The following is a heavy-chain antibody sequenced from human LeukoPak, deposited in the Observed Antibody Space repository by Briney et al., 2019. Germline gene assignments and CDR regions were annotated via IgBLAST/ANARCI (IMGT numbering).Heavy chain of an antibody. J-gene: IGHJ5*02. V-gene: IGHV1-69*13. D-gene: IGHD6-6*01. CDR2: IIPIFGTA. CDR1: GGTFSSYA. CDR3: ARVEYIPTENWFDP. Sequence: ASVKVSCKASGGTFSSYAISWVRQAPGQGLEWMGGIIPIFGTANYAQKFQGRVTITADESTSTAYMELSSLRSEDTAVYYCARVEYIPTENWFDPWGQGTLVTVSS.